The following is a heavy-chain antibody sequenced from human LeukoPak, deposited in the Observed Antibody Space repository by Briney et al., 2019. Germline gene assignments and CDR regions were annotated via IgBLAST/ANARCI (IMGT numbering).Heavy chain of an antibody. Sequence: GASVKVSCKASGGTFSSYAISWVRQAPGQGLEWMGRIIPILGIANYAQKFQGRVTITADKSTSTAYMELRSLRSDDTAVYYCAGDLLRYCSGGSCYRGVDYWGQGTLVTVSS. D-gene: IGHD2-15*01. V-gene: IGHV1-69*04. CDR1: GGTFSSYA. CDR2: IIPILGIA. J-gene: IGHJ4*02. CDR3: AGDLLRYCSGGSCYRGVDY.